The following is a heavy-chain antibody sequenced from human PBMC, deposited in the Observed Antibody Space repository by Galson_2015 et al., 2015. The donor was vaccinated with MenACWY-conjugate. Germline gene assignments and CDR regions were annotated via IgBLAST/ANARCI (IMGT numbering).Heavy chain of an antibody. J-gene: IGHJ4*02. D-gene: IGHD3-10*01. Sequence: SLRLSCAASGFTFSAYGITWVRQAPGKGLEWVSAISGSGDLTYYAESVRGRFTISSDNSKNTVFLQMNSLSAEDRALYYCARGSGAAPGDILGSWGQGTLVSVYS. CDR2: ISGSGDLT. V-gene: IGHV3-23*01. CDR1: GFTFSAYG. CDR3: ARGSGAAPGDILGS.